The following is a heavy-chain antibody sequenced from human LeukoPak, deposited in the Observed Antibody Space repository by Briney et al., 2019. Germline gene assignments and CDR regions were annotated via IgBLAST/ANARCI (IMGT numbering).Heavy chain of an antibody. CDR1: RFTFSSYW. D-gene: IGHD3-22*01. CDR2: IKQDGGEK. J-gene: IGHJ4*02. CDR3: ARDVGYDSSGSYPYYFDY. V-gene: IGHV3-7*05. Sequence: GGSLRLSCAASRFTFSSYWMTWVRQAPGKGLERVANIKQDGGEKHYVDSVQGRFTISRDNAKNSLFLQMNSLRPEDTAVCYCARDVGYDSSGSYPYYFDYWGLGTLVTVSS.